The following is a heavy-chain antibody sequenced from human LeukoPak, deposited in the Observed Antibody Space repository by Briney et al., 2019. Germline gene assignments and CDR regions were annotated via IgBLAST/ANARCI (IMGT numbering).Heavy chain of an antibody. J-gene: IGHJ4*02. D-gene: IGHD6-19*01. CDR2: ISSSSSYT. V-gene: IGHV3-11*03. CDR3: ARQRYSSGWYGDY. Sequence: GGSLRLSCAASGFTFSDYYMSWIRQAPGKGLEWVSYISSSSSYTNYADSVKGRFTISRDNAKNSLYLQMNSLRAEDTTVYYCARQRYSSGWYGDYWGQGTLVTVSS. CDR1: GFTFSDYY.